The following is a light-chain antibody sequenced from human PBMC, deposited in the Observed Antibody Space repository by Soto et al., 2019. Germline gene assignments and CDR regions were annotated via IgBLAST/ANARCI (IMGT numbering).Light chain of an antibody. V-gene: IGKV3-11*01. CDR2: DAS. CDR3: QQRSNWPPHT. CDR1: QSVTSY. J-gene: IGKJ2*01. Sequence: EIVLTQSPATLSLSPGQRATLSGSASQSVTSYFAGYQQTHGQVSRLLIYDASNRATGIPARFSGSGSGTDFPLTISRLEPEDFAVYSCQQRSNWPPHTFGQGTKLEI.